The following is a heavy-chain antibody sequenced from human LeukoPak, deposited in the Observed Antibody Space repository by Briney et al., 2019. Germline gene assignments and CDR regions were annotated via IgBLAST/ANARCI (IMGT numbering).Heavy chain of an antibody. D-gene: IGHD6-19*01. Sequence: PSETLSLTCAVYGGSFSGYYWSWIRQPPGKGLEWIGEINHSGSTNYNPSLKSRVTISVDTSKNQFSLKLSSVTAADTAVYYCASTPLAVAGTPYWYFDLWGRGTLVTVSS. J-gene: IGHJ2*01. CDR1: GGSFSGYY. CDR3: ASTPLAVAGTPYWYFDL. CDR2: INHSGST. V-gene: IGHV4-34*01.